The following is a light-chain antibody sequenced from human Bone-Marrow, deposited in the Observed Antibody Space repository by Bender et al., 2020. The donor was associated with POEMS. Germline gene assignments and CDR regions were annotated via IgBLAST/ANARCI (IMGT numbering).Light chain of an antibody. Sequence: SYELTQPPSVSVSPGQTARITCSGDALPKQYDSWYQQRPGQAPVLVIYKDSERPSGIPERFSGSSSGTTVTLTISGVQAEDEADYFCQSADSTGTFGVFGGGTRLTVL. CDR3: QSADSTGTFGV. V-gene: IGLV3-25*03. J-gene: IGLJ3*02. CDR2: KDS. CDR1: ALPKQY.